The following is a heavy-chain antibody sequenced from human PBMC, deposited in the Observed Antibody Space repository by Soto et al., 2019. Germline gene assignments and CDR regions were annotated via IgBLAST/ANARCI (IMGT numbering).Heavy chain of an antibody. Sequence: GGSLRLSCAASGFTFSSYGMHWVRQAPGKGLEWVAVIWYDGSNKYYADSVKGRFTISRDNSKNTLYLQMNSLRAEDTAVYYCARDSFDPNSSRLRLGELSLSLDYWGQGTLVTVSS. CDR1: GFTFSSYG. J-gene: IGHJ4*02. CDR2: IWYDGSNK. D-gene: IGHD3-16*02. CDR3: ARDSFDPNSSRLRLGELSLSLDY. V-gene: IGHV3-33*01.